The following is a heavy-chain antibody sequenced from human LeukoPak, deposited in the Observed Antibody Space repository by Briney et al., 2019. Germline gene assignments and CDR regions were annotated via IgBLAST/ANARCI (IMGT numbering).Heavy chain of an antibody. Sequence: SETLSLTCTASGGSISSYYWSWIRQPPGKGLEWIGYIYYSGSTNYNPSLKSRVTISVDTSKNQFSLKLSSVTAADTAVYYCASVNYDILTGYYFDYWGQGTLVTVSS. D-gene: IGHD3-9*01. CDR2: IYYSGST. CDR1: GGSISSYY. J-gene: IGHJ4*02. CDR3: ASVNYDILTGYYFDY. V-gene: IGHV4-59*01.